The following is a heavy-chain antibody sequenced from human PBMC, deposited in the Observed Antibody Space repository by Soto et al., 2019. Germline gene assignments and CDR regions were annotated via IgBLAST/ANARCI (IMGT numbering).Heavy chain of an antibody. CDR2: ISAYNGNT. V-gene: IGHV1-18*01. Sequence: QVQLVQSGAEVKKPGASVKVSCKASGYTFTNFGISWVRQAPGQGLEWMGWISAYNGNTNYAQNFQGRVTMTTDTFTSTAYMQLRSPSPGDTAVYYCVRGGTLIDHWGQGTMVTVSS. D-gene: IGHD3-16*01. CDR3: VRGGTLIDH. J-gene: IGHJ4*02. CDR1: GYTFTNFG.